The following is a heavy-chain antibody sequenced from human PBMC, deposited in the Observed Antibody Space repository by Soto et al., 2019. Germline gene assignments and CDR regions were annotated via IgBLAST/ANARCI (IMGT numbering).Heavy chain of an antibody. J-gene: IGHJ4*02. V-gene: IGHV4-59*01. Sequence: ASEPLSLPCSDSVGSMSEYFWSWMRQSRVKGLEWIGYIYYLGSTAYNPSLKSRVTISVDTSKRQFSLRLTSVTAADTAVYYCARDGYDGSGSPYPAYWGPGTQVTVSS. D-gene: IGHD3-10*01. CDR3: ARDGYDGSGSPYPAY. CDR1: VGSMSEYF. CDR2: IYYLGST.